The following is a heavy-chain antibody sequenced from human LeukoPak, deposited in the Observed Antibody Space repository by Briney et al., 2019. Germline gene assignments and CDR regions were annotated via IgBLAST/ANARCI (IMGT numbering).Heavy chain of an antibody. J-gene: IGHJ4*02. CDR1: GFTFSSYG. Sequence: PGRSRRLSCASSGFTFSSYGMHWVRQAPGKGLEWVAVISYDGSNKYYADSVKGRFTISRDNSKNTLYLQMNSLRPEDTAVYYCANKLSYSSGWFWGQGTMVTVSS. V-gene: IGHV3-30*18. CDR2: ISYDGSNK. D-gene: IGHD6-19*01. CDR3: ANKLSYSSGWF.